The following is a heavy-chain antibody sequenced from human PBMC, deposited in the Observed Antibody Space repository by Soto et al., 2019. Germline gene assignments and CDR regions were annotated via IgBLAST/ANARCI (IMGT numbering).Heavy chain of an antibody. Sequence: GGSLRLSCAASGFTFSSYDMHWVRQATGKGLEWVSAIGTAGDTYFPGSVKGRFTLSRENAKNSLYLQMNSLRAGDTAVYYCERGATMVRGVILDAFDIWGQGTMVTVSS. J-gene: IGHJ3*02. CDR3: ERGATMVRGVILDAFDI. CDR2: IGTAGDT. D-gene: IGHD3-10*01. CDR1: GFTFSSYD. V-gene: IGHV3-13*04.